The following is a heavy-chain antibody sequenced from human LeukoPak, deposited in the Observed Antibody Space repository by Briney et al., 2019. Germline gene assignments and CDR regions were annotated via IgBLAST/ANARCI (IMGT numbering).Heavy chain of an antibody. CDR2: MFYTGST. CDR3: ARVSVVYGMDV. V-gene: IGHV4-59*01. CDR1: GGSISSDY. Sequence: PSETLSLTCSVSGGSISSDYWAWIRQPPGKGLDWIGYMFYTGSTNYNPSLQSRVTISLATSKNQFSLKLSSVTAADTAVYYCARVSVVYGMDVWGRGTTVTVSS. J-gene: IGHJ6*02.